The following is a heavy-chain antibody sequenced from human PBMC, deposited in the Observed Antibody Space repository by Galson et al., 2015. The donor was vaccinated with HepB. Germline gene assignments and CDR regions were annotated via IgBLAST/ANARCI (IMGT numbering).Heavy chain of an antibody. V-gene: IGHV1-2*06. J-gene: IGHJ4*02. CDR1: GFTFIGYH. CDR3: ARDWRPTNFGVFTLDY. Sequence: SVKVSCKGSGFTFIGYHIHWVRQAPGQGLEWLGRINPNGGATSYAQKFQGRVTLTRTTSSKTAYMELTSLKLDDSAVYYCARDWRPTNFGVFTLDYWRQGSLVTVSS. D-gene: IGHD3-3*01. CDR2: INPNGGAT.